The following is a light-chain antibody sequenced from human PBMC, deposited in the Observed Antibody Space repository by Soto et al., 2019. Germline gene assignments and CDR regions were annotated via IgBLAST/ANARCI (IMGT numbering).Light chain of an antibody. CDR2: DAS. CDR3: QQSYSTLT. Sequence: DIQMTQSPSSLSASVGDRVTITCQASQDISNYLNXXQQKPGKAPKLLIYDASNLETGVPSRFSGSGSGTDFTLTISSLQPEDFATYYCQQSYSTLTFGGGTKVDIK. V-gene: IGKV1-39*01. CDR1: QDISNY. J-gene: IGKJ4*01.